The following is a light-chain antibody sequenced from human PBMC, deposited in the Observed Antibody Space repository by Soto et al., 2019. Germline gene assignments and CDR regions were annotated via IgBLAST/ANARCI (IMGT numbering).Light chain of an antibody. CDR1: SSDVGSYNY. Sequence: QSALTQPASVSGSPGQSVTISCTGTSSDVGSYNYVSWYQQHPGKAPKLMMYEVSNRPSGVSNRFSGSKSGNTASLTISGLQAEDEADYYCSSYTSSNTWVFGGGTKLTVL. CDR2: EVS. CDR3: SSYTSSNTWV. J-gene: IGLJ2*01. V-gene: IGLV2-14*01.